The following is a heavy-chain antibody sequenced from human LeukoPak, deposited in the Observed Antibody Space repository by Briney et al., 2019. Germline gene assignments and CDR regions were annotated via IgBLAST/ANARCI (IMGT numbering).Heavy chain of an antibody. CDR1: GFTFSDYS. CDR3: ARDGSNSGPDCEY. J-gene: IGHJ4*02. V-gene: IGHV3-48*02. CDR2: ISSISSPI. Sequence: GRSLRLSCVASGFTFSDYSMNWVRQAPGKGLEWVSYISSISSPIYYADSVKGRFTISRDNARNPLHLQMNSLRDEDTAVYYWARDGSNSGPDCEYWGQGILVTVSS. D-gene: IGHD2/OR15-2a*01.